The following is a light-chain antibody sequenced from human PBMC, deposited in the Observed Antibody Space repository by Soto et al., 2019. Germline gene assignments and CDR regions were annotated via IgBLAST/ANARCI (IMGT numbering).Light chain of an antibody. CDR1: SSDIGGFNY. CDR3: SSYSRSTTHVV. V-gene: IGLV2-14*03. Sequence: QSALTQPASVSGSPGRSVTISCTGTSSDIGGFNYVSWYQHLPGRAPKLIIYGDTNRPSGIPYRFSASKSGGSASLTISGLQAEDEAYYYCSSYSRSTTHVVFGGGTKLTVL. J-gene: IGLJ2*01. CDR2: GDT.